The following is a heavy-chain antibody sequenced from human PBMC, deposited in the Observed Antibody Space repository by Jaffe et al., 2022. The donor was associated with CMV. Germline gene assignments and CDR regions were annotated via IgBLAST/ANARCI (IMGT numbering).Heavy chain of an antibody. D-gene: IGHD2-15*01. CDR2: VNHSGSS. Sequence: QVQLQQWGAGLLKPSETLSLTCAVYGGSFNDYYWNWIRQPPAPGKGLEWIGEVNHSGSSHYNPSVENRVTMSLDTSKNQFSLRLTSVTAADTAVYYCASRRGDCRGGVCYASRNGMDVWGQGTTVIVSS. V-gene: IGHV4-34*01. CDR1: GGSFNDYY. J-gene: IGHJ6*02. CDR3: ASRRGDCRGGVCYASRNGMDV.